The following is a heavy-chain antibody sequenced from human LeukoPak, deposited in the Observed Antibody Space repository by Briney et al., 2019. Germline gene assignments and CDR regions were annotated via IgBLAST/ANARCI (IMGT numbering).Heavy chain of an antibody. D-gene: IGHD4-17*01. Sequence: GGSLRLSCAASGFTVSSNYMSWVRQAPGKGLEWVSVIYSGGSTDYADSVEGRFPISRHNSKDTLYLQMNRLRAEDTAVYYCARAHDDGDYAWDYGMDVWGQGTTVSVSS. J-gene: IGHJ6*02. CDR1: GFTVSSNY. V-gene: IGHV3-53*04. CDR2: IYSGGST. CDR3: ARAHDDGDYAWDYGMDV.